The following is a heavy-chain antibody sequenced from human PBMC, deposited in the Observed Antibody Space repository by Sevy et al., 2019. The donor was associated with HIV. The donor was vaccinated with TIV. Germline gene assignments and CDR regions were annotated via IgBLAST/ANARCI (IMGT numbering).Heavy chain of an antibody. CDR3: ARGKGGIFGVVVGPFDS. D-gene: IGHD3-3*01. J-gene: IGHJ4*02. Sequence: ASVKVSCKASGYSFTNYAIHWVRQAPGQGLEWMGWIKTDNGNTKYSQRFQGRVTITRDTSATTAYMEMSSLRYDDTALYFCARGKGGIFGVVVGPFDSWGQGTLVTVSS. CDR2: IKTDNGNT. CDR1: GYSFTNYA. V-gene: IGHV1-3*04.